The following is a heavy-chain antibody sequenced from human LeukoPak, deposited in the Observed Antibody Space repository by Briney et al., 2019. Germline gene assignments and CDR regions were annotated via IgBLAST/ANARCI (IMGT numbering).Heavy chain of an antibody. J-gene: IGHJ4*02. CDR3: TRLHYDILTGPFDY. Sequence: GGSLRLSCAASGLTVSTNYMSWVRRAPGKGLEWVSVIFSGGGTYYADSVKGRFIMSRDNSENTLYLQMDSLRAEDTAVYYCTRLHYDILTGPFDYWGQGTLVTVSS. V-gene: IGHV3-66*04. CDR1: GLTVSTNY. D-gene: IGHD3-9*01. CDR2: IFSGGGT.